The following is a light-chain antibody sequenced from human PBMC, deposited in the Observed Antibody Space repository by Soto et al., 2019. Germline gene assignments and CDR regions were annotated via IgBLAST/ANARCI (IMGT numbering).Light chain of an antibody. J-gene: IGLJ1*01. Sequence: QSVLTQPASVSGSPGQSITISCTGTSSDVGGYNYVSWYQQFPRKAPKLIINDVSNRPSGVSDRFSGSKSGNTASLTISGLQAEDEADYYCSSFTGGSSHYVXXTGTKLXVL. CDR2: DVS. CDR3: SSFTGGSSHYV. CDR1: SSDVGGYNY. V-gene: IGLV2-14*01.